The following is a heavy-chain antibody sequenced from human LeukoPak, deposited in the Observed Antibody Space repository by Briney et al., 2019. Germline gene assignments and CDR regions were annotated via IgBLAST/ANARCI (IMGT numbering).Heavy chain of an antibody. V-gene: IGHV1-69*06. CDR1: GGTFTSYA. D-gene: IGHD3-10*01. J-gene: IGHJ6*03. Sequence: ASVKVSCKASGGTFTSYAISWVRQAPGQGLEWMGGIIPIFGTANYAQKFQGRVTITADKSTSTAYMELRSLRSDDTAVYYCARQHITIPYYYYYMDVWGKGTTVTVSS. CDR2: IIPIFGTA. CDR3: ARQHITIPYYYYYMDV.